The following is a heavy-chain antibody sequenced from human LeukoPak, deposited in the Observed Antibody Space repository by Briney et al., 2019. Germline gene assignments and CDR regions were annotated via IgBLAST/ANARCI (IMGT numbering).Heavy chain of an antibody. J-gene: IGHJ5*02. CDR2: ISTSGTTM. CDR3: ASSPPRGGRP. Sequence: GGSLRLSCAASGFSLSTYNMNWVRQAPGKGPEWISYISTSGTTMYYADSVKGRFTISRDNANNSLYLQMNSLRAEDTAVYYCASSPPRGGRPWGQGTLVTVSS. CDR1: GFSLSTYN. D-gene: IGHD3-16*01. V-gene: IGHV3-48*01.